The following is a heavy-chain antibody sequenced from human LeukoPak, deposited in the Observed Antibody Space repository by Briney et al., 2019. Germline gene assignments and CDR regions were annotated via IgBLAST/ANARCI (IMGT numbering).Heavy chain of an antibody. CDR1: GGSISSSSYY. Sequence: SETLSLTCTVSGGSISSSSYYWGWIRQPPGKGLEWIGSIYYSGSTYYNPSLKSRVTISVDTSKNQFSLKLSSVTAADTAVYYCARDGTYYDILTGRLASATNAFDIWGQGTMVTVSS. CDR2: IYYSGST. CDR3: ARDGTYYDILTGRLASATNAFDI. D-gene: IGHD3-9*01. J-gene: IGHJ3*02. V-gene: IGHV4-39*07.